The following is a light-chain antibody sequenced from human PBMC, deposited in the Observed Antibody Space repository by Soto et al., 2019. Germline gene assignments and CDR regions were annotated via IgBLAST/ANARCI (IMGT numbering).Light chain of an antibody. CDR3: QQFRSSPPAFT. CDR2: GAS. V-gene: IGKV3-20*01. CDR1: QSISSRY. J-gene: IGKJ2*01. Sequence: ESMLTQSPGTLSLSPGERATLSCRASQSISSRYLTWYQHKPGQAPRLLIYGASIRATGIPDRFSGSGSGTHLTLTISRLEPEDFAVYYCQQFRSSPPAFTFGQGTKLEI.